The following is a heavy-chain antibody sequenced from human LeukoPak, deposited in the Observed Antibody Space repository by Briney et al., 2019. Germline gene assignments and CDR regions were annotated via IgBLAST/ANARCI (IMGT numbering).Heavy chain of an antibody. CDR1: GFTFSSYS. Sequence: GGSLRLSCAASGFTFSSYSMNWVRHAPGKGLEWVSSISSSNSYIYYADSVKGRFTISRDNAKNSLYLQMNSLRAEDTAVYYCARDPPTYYDFWSGYSCWGQGTLVTVSS. D-gene: IGHD3-3*01. V-gene: IGHV3-21*01. CDR3: ARDPPTYYDFWSGYSC. J-gene: IGHJ4*02. CDR2: ISSSNSYI.